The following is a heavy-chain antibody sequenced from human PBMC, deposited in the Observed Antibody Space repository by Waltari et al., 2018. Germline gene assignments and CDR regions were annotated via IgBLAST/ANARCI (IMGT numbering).Heavy chain of an antibody. J-gene: IGHJ4*02. D-gene: IGHD1-1*01. CDR1: SGSISIPDYF. CDR2: GSSRGIT. V-gene: IGHV4-30-4*01. CDR3: ARTTFVRYFDY. Sequence: QVQLQESGPGLVKPSQTLTLTCTVSSGSISIPDYFWSWIRQAPGLVLEWIGSGSSRGITYYTPSLGSRVTMSVDTSRIQFSLNLNAMTAADAAVYYCARTTFVRYFDYWGQGTLVTVSS.